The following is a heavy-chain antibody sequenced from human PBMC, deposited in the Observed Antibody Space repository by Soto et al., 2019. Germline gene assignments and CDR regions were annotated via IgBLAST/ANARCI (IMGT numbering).Heavy chain of an antibody. J-gene: IGHJ3*02. CDR2: ISYDGNNQ. V-gene: IGHV3-30-3*01. CDR3: ARDGGLMLATIPDDALDI. D-gene: IGHD3-16*01. CDR1: GVVCGSYA. Sequence: GGSLRLCCTASGVVCGSYAMRRIRKTTGKGLEWVAVISYDGNNQYYADSVKGRFTISRDNSKNTLYLQMNSLRAEDTAVYYCARDGGLMLATIPDDALDIWGQGTMVTVSS.